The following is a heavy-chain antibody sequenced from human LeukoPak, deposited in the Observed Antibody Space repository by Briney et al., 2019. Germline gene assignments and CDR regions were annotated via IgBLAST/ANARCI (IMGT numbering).Heavy chain of an antibody. CDR3: ARAAYYGSGSYSGFYYHYYMDV. V-gene: IGHV1-2*02. D-gene: IGHD3-10*01. Sequence: ASVKVSCKASGYTFTGYYMHWVRQAPGQGLEWMGWINPNSGGTNYAQKFQGRVTMTRDTSISTAYMELSRLRSDDTAVYYCARAAYYGSGSYSGFYYHYYMDVWGKGTTVTISS. CDR1: GYTFTGYY. J-gene: IGHJ6*03. CDR2: INPNSGGT.